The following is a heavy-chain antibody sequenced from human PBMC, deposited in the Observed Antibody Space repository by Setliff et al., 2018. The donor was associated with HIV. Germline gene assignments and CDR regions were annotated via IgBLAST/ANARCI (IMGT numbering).Heavy chain of an antibody. J-gene: IGHJ6*03. V-gene: IGHV4-4*07. CDR1: GGSFSGYY. D-gene: IGHD6-19*01. CDR3: ARDIQWRNFYHYMDV. CDR2: VYVSGNT. Sequence: PSETLSLTCAVYGGSFSGYYWSWLRQTAGKGLEWIGRVYVSGNTDSNPSLKSRVTMSLDRAKNQVSLELDSVTAADTAVYFCARDIQWRNFYHYMDVWGTGATVTVSS.